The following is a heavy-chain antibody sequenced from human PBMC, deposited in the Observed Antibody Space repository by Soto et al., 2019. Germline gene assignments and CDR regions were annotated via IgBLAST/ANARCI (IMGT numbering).Heavy chain of an antibody. Sequence: ASVKVSCKASGYTFIKYAIHWVRQAPGQRPEWMGWINADKGDTKNSQKFQGRVTFTRDTSATTTFMELSSLTSDDTGVYFCARCFRAITTTVYDAFDIWGQGTMVNRLL. CDR3: ARCFRAITTTVYDAFDI. J-gene: IGHJ3*02. D-gene: IGHD4-4*01. V-gene: IGHV1-3*01. CDR2: INADKGDT. CDR1: GYTFIKYA.